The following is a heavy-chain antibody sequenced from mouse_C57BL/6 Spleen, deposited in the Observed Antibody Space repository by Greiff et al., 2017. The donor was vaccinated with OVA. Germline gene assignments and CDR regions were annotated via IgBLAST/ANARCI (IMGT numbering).Heavy chain of an antibody. CDR1: GFSFNTYA. Sequence: EVQLVESGGGLVQPKGSLKLSCAASGFSFNTYAMNWVRQAPGKGLEWVARIRSKSNNYATYYADSVKDRFTISRDDSESMLYLQMNNLKTEDTAMYYCVRQSDYVEGPYYYAMDYWGQGTSVTVSS. CDR3: VRQSDYVEGPYYYAMDY. CDR2: IRSKSNNYAT. J-gene: IGHJ4*01. V-gene: IGHV10-1*01. D-gene: IGHD2-4*01.